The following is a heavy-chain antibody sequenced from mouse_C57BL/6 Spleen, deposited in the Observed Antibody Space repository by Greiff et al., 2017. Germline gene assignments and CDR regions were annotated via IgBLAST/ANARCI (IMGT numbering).Heavy chain of an antibody. CDR1: GYAFSSSW. D-gene: IGHD2-2*01. J-gene: IGHJ1*03. CDR2: IYPGDGDT. V-gene: IGHV1-82*01. CDR3: ARSGGYDVWYFDV. Sequence: QVQLQQSGPELVKPGASVKISCKASGYAFSSSWMNWVKQRPGKGLEWIGRIYPGDGDTNYNGKFKGKATLPADKSSSTAYMQLSSLTSEDSAVYVCARSGGYDVWYFDVWGTGTTVTVAS.